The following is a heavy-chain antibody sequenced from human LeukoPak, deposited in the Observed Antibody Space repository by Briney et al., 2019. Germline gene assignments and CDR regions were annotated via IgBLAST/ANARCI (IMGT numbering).Heavy chain of an antibody. Sequence: PSETLSLTCTVSGASISSGRYFWSWIRQSAGKGLEWIGRIYASGTTNDNPSLNSRVTISVDTSKNQFPLKLNSVTAADTAVYYCARGYSNYHSYYYMDVWGKGTTVTVSS. V-gene: IGHV4-61*02. CDR3: ARGYSNYHSYYYMDV. CDR2: IYASGTT. J-gene: IGHJ6*03. CDR1: GASISSGRYF. D-gene: IGHD4-11*01.